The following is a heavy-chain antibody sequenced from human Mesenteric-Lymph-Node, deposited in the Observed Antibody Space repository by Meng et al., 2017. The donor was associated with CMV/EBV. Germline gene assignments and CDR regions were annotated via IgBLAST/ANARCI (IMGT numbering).Heavy chain of an antibody. CDR2: IIPIFGTP. V-gene: IGHV1-69*05. CDR3: ARNANWGTRENYFDY. J-gene: IGHJ4*02. D-gene: IGHD7-27*01. Sequence: SVKVSCKDSGDTFSSYAISWVRQAPGQGPEWMGGIIPIFGTPNYAQKFQDRVTITTDASTRTVSMELSRLRSEDTAVYYCARNANWGTRENYFDYWGQGTLVTVSS. CDR1: GDTFSSYA.